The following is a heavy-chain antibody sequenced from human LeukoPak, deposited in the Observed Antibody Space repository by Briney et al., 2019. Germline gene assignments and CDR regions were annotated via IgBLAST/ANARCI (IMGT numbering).Heavy chain of an antibody. CDR1: GFPFSSYS. J-gene: IGHJ4*02. CDR2: ISSSSSYI. V-gene: IGHV3-21*03. D-gene: IGHD3-9*01. CDR3: AKWGDYDVLTGYYVPDY. Sequence: GGSLRLLCAASGFPFSSYSMKWVRQAPGKGLEWVSSISSSSSYIYYADSVKGRFTVSRDNSKSTLYLQMNRLRAEDTALYCCAKWGDYDVLTGYYVPDYWGQGTLVTVSS.